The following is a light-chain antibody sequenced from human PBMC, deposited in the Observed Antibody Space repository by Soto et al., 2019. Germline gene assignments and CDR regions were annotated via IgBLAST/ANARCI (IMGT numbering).Light chain of an antibody. V-gene: IGLV4-69*01. CDR1: SGHSSYA. Sequence: QPVLTQSPSASASLGASVKVTCTLSSGHSSYAIAWHQQQPEKGPRYLMKLNGDGSHSKGDGIPDRFSGSSSGAERYLTISSLQSEDEADYYCQTWGTGGVVFGGETKVTVL. J-gene: IGLJ2*01. CDR3: QTWGTGGVV. CDR2: LNGDGSH.